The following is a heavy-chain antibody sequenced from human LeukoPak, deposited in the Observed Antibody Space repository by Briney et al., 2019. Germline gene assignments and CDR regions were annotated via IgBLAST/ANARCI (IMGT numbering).Heavy chain of an antibody. D-gene: IGHD3-16*02. CDR2: IRSKAYGGTT. V-gene: IGHV3-49*04. Sequence: PGGSLRLSCAASGFTFSSYSMSWVRQAPGKGLEWVGFIRSKAYGGTTEYAASVKGRFTISRDDSKSIAYLQMNSLKTEDTAVYYCTRAAYYDYVWGSYRLGAFDIWGQGTMVTVSS. CDR3: TRAAYYDYVWGSYRLGAFDI. J-gene: IGHJ3*02. CDR1: GFTFSSYS.